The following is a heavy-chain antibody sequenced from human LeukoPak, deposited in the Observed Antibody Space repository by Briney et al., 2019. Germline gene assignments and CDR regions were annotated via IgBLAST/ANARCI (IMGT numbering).Heavy chain of an antibody. D-gene: IGHD4-17*01. CDR1: GLTFSSYA. J-gene: IGHJ2*01. CDR2: ISDSGDGT. V-gene: IGHV3-23*01. CDR3: AKSGYGDYVDWYFDL. Sequence: GGSLRLSCAASGLTFSSYAMNWVRQAPGKGLEWVSAISDSGDGTYYADSVKGRFTISRDNSKNTLYLQMNSLRAGDTAVYYCAKSGYGDYVDWYFDLWGRGTLVTVSS.